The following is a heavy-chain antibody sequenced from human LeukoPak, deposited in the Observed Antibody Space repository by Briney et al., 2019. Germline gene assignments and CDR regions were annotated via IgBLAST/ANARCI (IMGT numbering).Heavy chain of an antibody. V-gene: IGHV1-2*02. J-gene: IGHJ3*02. CDR1: GYTFTGYY. CDR3: ARPTHRGGVTMVRGVIRDRAFDI. D-gene: IGHD3-10*01. Sequence: ASVKVSCKASGYTFTGYYMHWVRQAPGQGLEWMGWINPNSGGTNYAQKFQGRVTMTRDTSISTDYMELSRLRSDDTAVYYCARPTHRGGVTMVRGVIRDRAFDIWGQGTMVTVSS. CDR2: INPNSGGT.